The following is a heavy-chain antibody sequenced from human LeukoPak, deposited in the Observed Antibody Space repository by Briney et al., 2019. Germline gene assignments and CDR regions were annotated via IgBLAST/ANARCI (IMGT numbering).Heavy chain of an antibody. CDR2: VSGSGGST. CDR1: GFTFSSYA. D-gene: IGHD4-17*01. Sequence: GGSLRLSCAASGFTFSSYAMSWVRQAPGKGLEWVSAVSGSGGSTYYADSVKGRFTISRDNSKNTLYLQMNSLRAEDTAVYYCAKGADYGDYKYYFDYWGQGTLVTVSS. V-gene: IGHV3-23*01. J-gene: IGHJ4*02. CDR3: AKGADYGDYKYYFDY.